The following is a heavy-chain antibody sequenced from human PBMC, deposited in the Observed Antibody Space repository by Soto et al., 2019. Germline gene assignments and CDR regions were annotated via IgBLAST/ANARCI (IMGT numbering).Heavy chain of an antibody. V-gene: IGHV3-23*01. J-gene: IGHJ4*02. CDR1: GFTFSSYA. CDR3: AKGRSRTFNLEWLLLFY. D-gene: IGHD3-3*01. CDR2: ISGSGGST. Sequence: TGGSLRLSCAASGFTFSSYAMSWVRQAPGKGLGWVSAISGSGGSTYYADSVKGRFTISRDNSKNTLYLQMNSLRAEDTAVYYCAKGRSRTFNLEWLLLFYWGQGTLVTVSS.